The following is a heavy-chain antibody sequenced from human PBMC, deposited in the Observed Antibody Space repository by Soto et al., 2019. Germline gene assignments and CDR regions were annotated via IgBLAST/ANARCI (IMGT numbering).Heavy chain of an antibody. CDR3: ASTPQPLDAFDI. V-gene: IGHV1-46*03. J-gene: IGHJ3*02. CDR2: INPSGGST. CDR1: GYTFTSYY. Sequence: QVQLVQSGAEVKKPGASVKVSCKASGYTFTSYYMHWVRQAPGQGLEWMGIINPSGGSTSYAQKFRGRVTMTRDTSTSTVYMELSSLRSEDTAVYYCASTPQPLDAFDIWGQGTMVTVSS.